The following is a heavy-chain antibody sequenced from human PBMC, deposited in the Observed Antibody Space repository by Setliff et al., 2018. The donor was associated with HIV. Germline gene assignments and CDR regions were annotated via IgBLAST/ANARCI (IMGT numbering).Heavy chain of an antibody. CDR1: GGSTSSSGPGYY. Sequence: PSETLSLTCTVSGGSTSSSGPGYYWGWVRQAPGGGLEWIGSVYYSGSTYYNPSLKSRVTISLDTSKNQLSLRLTSMTAADTAVYYCARSQPDTIFGVVIFDYWGQGKMVTVPQ. J-gene: IGHJ4*02. CDR2: VYYSGST. D-gene: IGHD3-3*01. V-gene: IGHV4-39*01. CDR3: ARSQPDTIFGVVIFDY.